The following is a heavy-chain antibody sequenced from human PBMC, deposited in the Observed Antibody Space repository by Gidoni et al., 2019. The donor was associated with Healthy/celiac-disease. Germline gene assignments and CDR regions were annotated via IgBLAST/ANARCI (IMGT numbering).Heavy chain of an antibody. D-gene: IGHD3-22*01. V-gene: IGHV3-48*02. CDR3: ASLITMIARSWFDP. Sequence: EVQLVESGGGLVQPGGSLRLSCAASGFTFSSYSMNWVRQAPGKGLEWVSYISSSSSTIYYADSVKGRFTISRDNAKNSLYLQMNSLRDEDTAVYYCASLITMIARSWFDPWGQGTLVTVSS. CDR1: GFTFSSYS. J-gene: IGHJ5*02. CDR2: ISSSSSTI.